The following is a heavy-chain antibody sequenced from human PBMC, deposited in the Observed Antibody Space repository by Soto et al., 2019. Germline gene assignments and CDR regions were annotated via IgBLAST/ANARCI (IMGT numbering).Heavy chain of an antibody. CDR2: INSDGSST. CDR1: GFTFSSYW. D-gene: IGHD3-3*01. CDR3: ARGFFYYYYGMDV. V-gene: IGHV3-74*01. J-gene: IGHJ6*02. Sequence: GGSLRLSCAASGFTFSSYWMHWVRQAPGKGLVWVSRINSDGSSTSYADSVKGRFTISRDHAKNTLYLQMNSLRAEDTAVYYCARGFFYYYYGMDVWGQGTTVTVSS.